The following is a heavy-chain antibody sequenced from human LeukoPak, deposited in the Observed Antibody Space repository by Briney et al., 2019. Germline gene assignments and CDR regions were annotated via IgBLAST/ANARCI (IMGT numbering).Heavy chain of an antibody. CDR2: IWYDGSNK. J-gene: IGHJ3*02. Sequence: PGRSLRLSCAASGFTFSSYDMHWVRQAPGKGLEWVALIWYDGSNKNYADSVKGRFTISRDNSKNTLFLQMNSLRAGDTAVYYCAREASDAFDIWGQGTMVTVSS. CDR3: AREASDAFDI. V-gene: IGHV3-33*01. CDR1: GFTFSSYD.